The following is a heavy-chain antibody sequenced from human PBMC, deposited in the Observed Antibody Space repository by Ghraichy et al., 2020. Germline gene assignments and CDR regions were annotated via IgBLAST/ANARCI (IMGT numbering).Heavy chain of an antibody. J-gene: IGHJ4*02. V-gene: IGHV3-23*01. D-gene: IGHD2-15*01. Sequence: GGSLRLSCAASGFTFSSYAMSWVRQAPGKGLEWVSAISGSGGSTYYADSVKGRFTIYRDNSKNTLYLQMNRLRAEDTAVYYCEKASVVAAPVSTSSFDYWGQGTLFTVSS. CDR1: GFTFSSYA. CDR2: ISGSGGST. CDR3: EKASVVAAPVSTSSFDY.